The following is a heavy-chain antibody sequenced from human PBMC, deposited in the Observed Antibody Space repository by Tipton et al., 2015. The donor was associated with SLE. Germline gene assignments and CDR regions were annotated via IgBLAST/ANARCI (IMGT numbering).Heavy chain of an antibody. CDR1: GYSISSGYY. CDR3: ARVEYSSSLGYFDY. V-gene: IGHV4-38-2*01. J-gene: IGHJ4*02. CDR2: IYHSGST. Sequence: TLSLTCAVSGYSISSGYYWGWIRQPPGKGLEWIGSIYHSGSTNYNPSLKSRVTISVDTSKNQFSLKLSSVTAADTAVYYCARVEYSSSLGYFDYWGQGTLVTVSS. D-gene: IGHD6-6*01.